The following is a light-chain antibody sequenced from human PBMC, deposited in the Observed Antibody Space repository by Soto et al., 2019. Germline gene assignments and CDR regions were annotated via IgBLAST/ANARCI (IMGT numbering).Light chain of an antibody. CDR2: EVR. V-gene: IGLV2-14*01. CDR1: MRDVGAYNL. Sequence: QSVLTQPASVSGSPGQSITISCAGTMRDVGAYNLVSWYQQHPGRAPQLIIYEVRNRPSGISFRFSGSKSGNTASLTISGLQAEDEADYYCSYYTSKSSLIFGGGTKVTVL. CDR3: SYYTSKSSLI. J-gene: IGLJ2*01.